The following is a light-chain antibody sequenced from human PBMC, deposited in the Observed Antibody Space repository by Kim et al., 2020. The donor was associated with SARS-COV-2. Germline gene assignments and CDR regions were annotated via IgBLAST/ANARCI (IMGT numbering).Light chain of an antibody. CDR2: GKN. V-gene: IGLV3-19*01. CDR1: SLRSYY. J-gene: IGLJ2*01. Sequence: AVGQTARYTCQGASLRSYYASWYQQKPVQAPVLVIYGKNNRPSGIPDRFSGSSSGNTASLTITGAQAEDEADYYCNSRDSSGNHVVFGGGTQLTVL. CDR3: NSRDSSGNHVV.